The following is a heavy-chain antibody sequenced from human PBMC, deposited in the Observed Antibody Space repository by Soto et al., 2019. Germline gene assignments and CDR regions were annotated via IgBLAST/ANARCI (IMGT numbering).Heavy chain of an antibody. J-gene: IGHJ6*04. CDR3: ARLNGYWGSTNCHGYYRMDV. CDR1: GGSISSYY. CDR2: IYYTGST. D-gene: IGHD2-2*03. V-gene: IGHV4-59*08. Sequence: SETLSLTCTVSGGSISSYYWNWIRQPPGKGLEWIGYIYYTGSTNYNPSLKSRVTISLDTSKNQFSLRLSSVTAADTAVYYCARLNGYWGSTNCHGYYRMDVWGKGTTVTVYS.